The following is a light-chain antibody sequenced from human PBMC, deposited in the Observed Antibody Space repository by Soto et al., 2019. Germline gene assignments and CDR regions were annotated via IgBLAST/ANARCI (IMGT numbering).Light chain of an antibody. CDR1: QGISSD. V-gene: IGKV3-15*01. CDR2: GAS. Sequence: QGISSDLAWYQQKPGQAPRLLIYGASSRATGIPVRFSGSGSGTEFTLTISSLQPEDFATYYCQQYDSYPPTFGQGTKVDIK. J-gene: IGKJ1*01. CDR3: QQYDSYPPT.